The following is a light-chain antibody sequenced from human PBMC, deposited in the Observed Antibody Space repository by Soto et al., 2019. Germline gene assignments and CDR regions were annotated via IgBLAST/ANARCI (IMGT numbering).Light chain of an antibody. J-gene: IGLJ3*02. CDR3: ATWDNTLSVEV. V-gene: IGLV1-51*01. CDR2: GNN. Sequence: QSVLTQPPSVSAAPGQKVNISCFGSNSNIGRNYVSWYQQLPGTAPKLLIYGNNNRHSGITDRISGSKSGTSATLGITGLQPGDEADYYCATWDNTLSVEVFGGGTKLTVL. CDR1: NSNIGRNY.